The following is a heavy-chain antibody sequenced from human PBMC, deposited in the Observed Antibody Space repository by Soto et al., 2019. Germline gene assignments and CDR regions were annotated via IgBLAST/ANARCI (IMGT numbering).Heavy chain of an antibody. CDR3: ARALRRSNDY. CDR1: GFTFSSYG. V-gene: IGHV3-33*01. CDR2: IWYDGSNK. Sequence: QVQLVESGGGVVQPGRSLRLSCAASGFTFSSYGLHWVRQAPGKGLEWVAVIWYDGSNKYYADSVKGRFTISRDNSKNTLYLQMNSLRAEDTAVYYCARALRRSNDYWGQGTLVTVSS. J-gene: IGHJ4*02.